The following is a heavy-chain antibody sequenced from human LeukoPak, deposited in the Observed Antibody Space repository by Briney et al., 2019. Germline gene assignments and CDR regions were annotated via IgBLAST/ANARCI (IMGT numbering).Heavy chain of an antibody. V-gene: IGHV4-59*01. CDR1: GGSISSYY. CDR3: ARGGQLAYSFDI. CDR2: IYYSGTT. Sequence: SETLSLTCTVSGGSISSYYWSWVRQPPGKGLEWIGYIYYSGTTDYNPSLKSRATISVGTSKNQFSLKLSSLTAADTAVYFCARGGQLAYSFDIWGQGTMVTVSS. J-gene: IGHJ3*02. D-gene: IGHD6-13*01.